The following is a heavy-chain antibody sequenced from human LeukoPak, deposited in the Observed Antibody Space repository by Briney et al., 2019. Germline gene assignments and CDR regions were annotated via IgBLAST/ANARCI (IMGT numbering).Heavy chain of an antibody. Sequence: GASLRLSCAASGFTFSTYAMHWARQAPGRGLEWVSAIGTSVSSIYYADSVKGRFTISRDNSKKTVYLQMNNLRGDDTAVYYCAKRAMNSGSPREFDYWGQGTLVTVSS. CDR1: GFTFSTYA. V-gene: IGHV3-23*01. D-gene: IGHD1-26*01. CDR3: AKRAMNSGSPREFDY. CDR2: IGTSVSSI. J-gene: IGHJ4*02.